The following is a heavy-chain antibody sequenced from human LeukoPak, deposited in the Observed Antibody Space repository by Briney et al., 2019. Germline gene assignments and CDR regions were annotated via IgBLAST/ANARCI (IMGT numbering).Heavy chain of an antibody. CDR2: ISGTGGTT. V-gene: IGHV3-23*01. CDR1: GFSVSSNY. Sequence: PGGSLRLSCAASGFSVSSNYMSWVRQAPGKGLEWVSSISGTGGTTYYGDSVKGRFTVSRDNSKNTLSLQMISLRAEDTAVYYCAKVPGKWVQSYYFDYWGQGTLVTVSS. D-gene: IGHD5-24*01. CDR3: AKVPGKWVQSYYFDY. J-gene: IGHJ4*02.